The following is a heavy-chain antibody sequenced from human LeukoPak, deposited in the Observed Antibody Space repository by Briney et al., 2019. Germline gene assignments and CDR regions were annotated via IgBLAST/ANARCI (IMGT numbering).Heavy chain of an antibody. D-gene: IGHD4-17*01. Sequence: ASVKVSCKASGYNFNDYYIYWVRQAPGHGLESMGYIHPDGGSTNYAQKFQGRVTMTSDMSTNTVYMELRSLRSEDTAVYYCARGLAYGMNDYWGQGTLVTVSS. CDR1: GYNFNDYY. V-gene: IGHV1-46*02. J-gene: IGHJ4*02. CDR3: ARGLAYGMNDY. CDR2: IHPDGGST.